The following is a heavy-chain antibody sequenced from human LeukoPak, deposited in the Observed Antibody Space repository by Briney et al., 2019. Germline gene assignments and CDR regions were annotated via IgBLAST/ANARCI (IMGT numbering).Heavy chain of an antibody. CDR3: AKSLYGACDY. CDR2: ISCSGSST. CDR1: GFTFSRYD. D-gene: IGHD3-16*02. Sequence: GGSLRLSCAASGFTFSRYDMSWVRQAPGKGLEWVAAISCSGSSTYYADSVKGRSTISRDNSKNTLFLQMNSLRVEDTAVYYCAKSLYGACDYWGQGTVVTVSS. J-gene: IGHJ4*02. V-gene: IGHV3-23*01.